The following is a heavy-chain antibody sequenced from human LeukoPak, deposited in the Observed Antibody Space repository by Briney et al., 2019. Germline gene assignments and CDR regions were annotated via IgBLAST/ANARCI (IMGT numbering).Heavy chain of an antibody. CDR2: IDWDDDK. D-gene: IGHD6-19*01. CDR3: SRIYGSAIDY. J-gene: IGHJ4*02. Sequence: SGPALVKPTQTLTLTCTFSGFSLTTSRMCVSWIRQPPGKALEWLALIDWDDDKYYRASLKTRLTISKDTSKNQVVLTMTNMDPVDATTYYCSRIYGSAIDYWGQGTLVTVSS. CDR1: GFSLTTSRMC. V-gene: IGHV2-70*01.